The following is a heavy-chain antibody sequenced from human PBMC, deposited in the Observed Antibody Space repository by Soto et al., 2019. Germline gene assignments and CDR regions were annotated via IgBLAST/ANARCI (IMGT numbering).Heavy chain of an antibody. CDR2: INHSGST. CDR1: GGSFSGYY. Sequence: SETLSLTCAVYGGSFSGYYWSWIRQPPGKGLEWIGEINHSGSTNYNPSLKSRVTISVDTSKNQFSLKLSSVTAADTAVYYCARGRITMVRGQGYYGMDVWGQGTTVTVSS. CDR3: ARGRITMVRGQGYYGMDV. D-gene: IGHD3-10*01. J-gene: IGHJ6*02. V-gene: IGHV4-34*01.